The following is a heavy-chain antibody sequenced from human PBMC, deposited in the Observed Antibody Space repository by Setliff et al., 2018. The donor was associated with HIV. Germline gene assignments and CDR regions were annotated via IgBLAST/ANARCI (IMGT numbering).Heavy chain of an antibody. D-gene: IGHD4-17*01. J-gene: IGHJ4*02. CDR3: ARRATTGDYHHFFDY. CDR1: GYTFTNYY. CDR2: INPNSGGT. V-gene: IGHV1-2*02. Sequence: ASVKVSCKASGYTFTNYYLHWVRQAPGQGLEWMGWINPNSGGTNYAQKFQGRVTMTRDTSISTAYMELSRLRSDDTAVYYCARRATTGDYHHFFDYWGQGTLVTVSS.